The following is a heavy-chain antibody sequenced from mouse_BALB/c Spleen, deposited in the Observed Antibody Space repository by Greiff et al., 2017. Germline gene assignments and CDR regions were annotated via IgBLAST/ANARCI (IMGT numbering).Heavy chain of an antibody. V-gene: IGHV5-6-3*01. CDR2: INSNGGST. Sequence: EVKVVESGGGLVQPGGSLKLSCAASGFTFSSYGMSWVRQTPDKRLELVATINSNGGSTYYPDSVKGRFTISRDNAKNTLYLQMSSLKSEDTAMYYCARGGYGPSYWGQGTLVTVSA. CDR3: ARGGYGPSY. CDR1: GFTFSSYG. D-gene: IGHD1-2*01. J-gene: IGHJ3*01.